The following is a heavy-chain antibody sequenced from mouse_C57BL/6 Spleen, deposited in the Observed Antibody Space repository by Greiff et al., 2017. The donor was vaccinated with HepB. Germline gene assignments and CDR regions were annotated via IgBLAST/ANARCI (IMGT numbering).Heavy chain of an antibody. D-gene: IGHD2-14*01. V-gene: IGHV1-5*01. CDR3: KTREYEDAMDY. CDR1: GYTFTSYW. J-gene: IGHJ4*01. CDR2: IYPGNSDT. Sequence: EVQLQQSGTVLARPGASVKMSCKTSGYTFTSYWMHWVKQRPGQGLEWIGAIYPGNSDTSYNQKFKGKAKLTAVTSASTAYMELSSLTTEDSAVYDGKTREYEDAMDYWGQGTSVTVSS.